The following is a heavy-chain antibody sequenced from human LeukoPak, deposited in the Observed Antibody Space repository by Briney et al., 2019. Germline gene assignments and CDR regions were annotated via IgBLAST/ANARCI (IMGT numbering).Heavy chain of an antibody. CDR3: ASACGGDCSFAFDI. J-gene: IGHJ3*02. D-gene: IGHD2-21*02. CDR1: GGSFSGYY. V-gene: IGHV4-34*01. CDR2: INHSGST. Sequence: SETLSLTCAVYGGSFSGYYWSWIRQPPGKGLEWIGEINHSGSTNYNPSLKSRVTISVDTSKNQFSLKLSSVTAADTAVYYCASACGGDCSFAFDIWGQGTMVTVSS.